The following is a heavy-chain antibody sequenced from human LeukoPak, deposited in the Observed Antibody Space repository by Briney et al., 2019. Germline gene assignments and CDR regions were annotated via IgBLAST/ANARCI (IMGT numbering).Heavy chain of an antibody. J-gene: IGHJ4*02. D-gene: IGHD5-24*01. CDR3: ARDPAGRDGYKGFDY. CDR2: IYSGGST. V-gene: IGHV3-53*01. Sequence: PGGSLRLSRAASGFTVGSNYMTWVRQAPGKGLEWVSVIYSGGSTYYADSVKGRFTISRDNSKNTLYLQMNSLRAEDTAVYYCARDPAGRDGYKGFDYWGQGTLVTVSS. CDR1: GFTVGSNY.